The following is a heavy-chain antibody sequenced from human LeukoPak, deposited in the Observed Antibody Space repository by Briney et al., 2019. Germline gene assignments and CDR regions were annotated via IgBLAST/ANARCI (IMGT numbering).Heavy chain of an antibody. CDR3: AIAPYCSSSSCPNWFDP. Sequence: ASVKVSCKASGYAFTGYYMHWVRQPPGQGLEWMGWINLNSGGTNDAQKFQGRVTMTRDTSISTAYMELSRLRSGDTAVYYCAIAPYCSSSSCPNWFDPWGQGTLVTVSS. V-gene: IGHV1-2*02. D-gene: IGHD2-2*01. CDR1: GYAFTGYY. J-gene: IGHJ5*02. CDR2: INLNSGGT.